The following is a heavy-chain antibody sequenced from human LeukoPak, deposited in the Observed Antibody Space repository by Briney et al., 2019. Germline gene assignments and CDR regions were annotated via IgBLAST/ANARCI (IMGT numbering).Heavy chain of an antibody. CDR1: GFTFDDYA. Sequence: SLRLSCAASGFTFDDYAMHWVRQAPGKGLEWVSGISWNSGSIGYADSVKGRFTISRDNAKNSLYLQMNSLRAEDTALYYCAKDSRIPGAFDIWGQGTMVTVSS. D-gene: IGHD2-21*01. CDR2: ISWNSGSI. V-gene: IGHV3-9*01. J-gene: IGHJ3*02. CDR3: AKDSRIPGAFDI.